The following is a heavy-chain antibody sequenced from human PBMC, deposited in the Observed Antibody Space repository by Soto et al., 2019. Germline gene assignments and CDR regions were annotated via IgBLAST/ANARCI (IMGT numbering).Heavy chain of an antibody. CDR1: GFTISTYA. CDR2: ISGSGHIT. Sequence: EVQLLESGGGLVQPGGSLRLSCAASGFTISTYAMSWVRQAPGKGLEWVSGISGSGHITYYADSVEGRFTISRDISKNTLYLQMSSLRAEDTAVYHCAKSLRTTVTTGFWFDPWGQGTLVTVSS. J-gene: IGHJ5*02. D-gene: IGHD4-17*01. V-gene: IGHV3-23*01. CDR3: AKSLRTTVTTGFWFDP.